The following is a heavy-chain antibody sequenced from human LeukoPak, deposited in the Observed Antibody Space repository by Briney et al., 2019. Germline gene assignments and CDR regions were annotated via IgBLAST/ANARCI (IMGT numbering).Heavy chain of an antibody. CDR3: AKEVPRKTWYSSGWYFFDY. D-gene: IGHD6-19*01. Sequence: PGGSLRLSCAASGFTFSSYAMSWVRQAPGKGLEWVSAISGSGGSTYYADSAKGRFTISRDNSKNTLYLQMNSLRAEDTAVYYCAKEVPRKTWYSSGWYFFDYWGQGTLVTVSS. CDR2: ISGSGGST. J-gene: IGHJ4*02. CDR1: GFTFSSYA. V-gene: IGHV3-23*01.